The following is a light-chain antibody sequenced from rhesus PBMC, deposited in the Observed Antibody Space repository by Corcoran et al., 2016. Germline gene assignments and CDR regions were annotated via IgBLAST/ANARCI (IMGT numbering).Light chain of an antibody. V-gene: IGKV1-25*01. CDR3: QHYYSTPFT. CDR2: EAS. J-gene: IGKJ3*01. CDR1: QGITND. Sequence: DIQMTQSPSSLSASVGDRVTITCRASQGITNDVAWYQQKPGETPKLLIYEASRLQSGIPSRVSGSGSGTDFTLTIISLRSEDFATYCCQHYYSTPFTFGPGAKLDIK.